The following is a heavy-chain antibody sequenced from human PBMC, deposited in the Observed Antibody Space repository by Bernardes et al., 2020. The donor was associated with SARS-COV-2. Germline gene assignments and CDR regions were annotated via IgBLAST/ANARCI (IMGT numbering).Heavy chain of an antibody. D-gene: IGHD2-8*02. CDR2: ISSSGSTI. CDR1: GFTFGDYY. CDR3: ARDPYGYWYYFDY. J-gene: IGHJ4*02. V-gene: IGHV3-11*01. Sequence: GGSLRLSCAASGFTFGDYYMSWIRQAPGKGLEWVSYISSSGSTIYYADSVKGRFTISRDNAKNSLYLQMNSLRAEDTAVYYCARDPYGYWYYFDYWGQGTLVTVSS.